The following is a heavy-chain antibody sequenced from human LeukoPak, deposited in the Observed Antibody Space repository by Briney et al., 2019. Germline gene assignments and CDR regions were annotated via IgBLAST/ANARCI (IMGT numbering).Heavy chain of an antibody. CDR2: IYYSGST. J-gene: IGHJ4*02. Sequence: PSETLSLPCTVSGGSISSYYWSWIRQPPGKGLEWIGYIYYSGSTNYNPSLKSRVTISVDTSKNQFSLKLSSVTAADTAVYYCARARRLRLERFFDYWGQGTLVTVSS. CDR3: ARARRLRLERFFDY. CDR1: GGSISSYY. V-gene: IGHV4-59*01. D-gene: IGHD5-12*01.